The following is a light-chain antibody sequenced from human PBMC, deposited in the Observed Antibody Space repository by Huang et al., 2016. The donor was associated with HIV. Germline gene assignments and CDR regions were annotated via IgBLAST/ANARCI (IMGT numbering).Light chain of an antibody. CDR3: QQHSNWPL. V-gene: IGKV3-11*01. CDR1: PSVSSY. Sequence: ELVLTQSPATLSLSPGQRATLSCRASPSVSSYLAWYQQQPGQAPRLIIYDTSKRATGVPARFSGSGSGTDFTLTINRLEPEDFAVYYCQQHSNWPLLGQGTKLEI. J-gene: IGKJ2*01. CDR2: DTS.